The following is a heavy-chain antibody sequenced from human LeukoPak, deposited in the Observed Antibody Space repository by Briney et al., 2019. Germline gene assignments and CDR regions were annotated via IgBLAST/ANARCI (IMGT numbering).Heavy chain of an antibody. CDR1: GFTFSSYW. CDR2: IKQDGSEK. D-gene: IGHD2-15*01. Sequence: GGSLRLSCAASGFTFSSYWMSWVRQAPGKGLEWVAHIKQDGSEKYYVGSVKGRFTISRDNAKNSLYLQMNSLRAEDTAVYYCARAWNVMPDIVVVVAATPFSDAFDIWGQGTMVTVSS. J-gene: IGHJ3*02. CDR3: ARAWNVMPDIVVVVAATPFSDAFDI. V-gene: IGHV3-7*01.